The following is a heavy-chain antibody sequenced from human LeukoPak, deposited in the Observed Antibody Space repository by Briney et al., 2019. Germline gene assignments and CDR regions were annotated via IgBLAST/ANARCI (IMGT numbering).Heavy chain of an antibody. V-gene: IGHV3-48*03. CDR1: GFTFSSYE. D-gene: IGHD3-10*01. CDR2: ISSGGETI. CDR3: ARDARSVRGVIPYFDY. J-gene: IGHJ4*02. Sequence: GGSLRLSCAASGFTFSSYEMNWVRQAPGEGVEWVSYISSGGETIYYADSVNGRFTISRDNAKNSLYLQMNSLRGEDTAVYYCARDARSVRGVIPYFDYWGQGTLVTVSS.